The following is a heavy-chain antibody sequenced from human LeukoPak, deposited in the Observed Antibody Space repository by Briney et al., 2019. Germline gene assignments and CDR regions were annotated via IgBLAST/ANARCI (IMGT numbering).Heavy chain of an antibody. J-gene: IGHJ4*02. CDR3: GRGMIGAYGSDY. V-gene: IGHV3-74*01. Sequence: PGGSLRLSCAASGFTFSTYWMHWVRQAPGKGLVWVSHINPAGSTAFYADSVKGRFTISRDNAKNTVYLQMSSLGAEDTAVYYCGRGMIGAYGSDYWGQGTLVTVSP. CDR2: INPAGSTA. CDR1: GFTFSTYW. D-gene: IGHD3-10*01.